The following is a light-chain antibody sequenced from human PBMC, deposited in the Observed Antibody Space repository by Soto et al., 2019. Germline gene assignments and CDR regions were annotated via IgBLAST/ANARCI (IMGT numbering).Light chain of an antibody. J-gene: IGKJ1*01. Sequence: IQMTQSPDSLAVSLGERATINCKSSQSVLYSSNNKNYLAWYQQKPGQPPKLLIYWASTRESGVPDRFSGSGSGTDFTLTISSLQAEDVAVYYCQQYYSTPTFGQGTKVEIK. CDR2: WAS. V-gene: IGKV4-1*01. CDR3: QQYYSTPT. CDR1: QSVLYSSNNKNY.